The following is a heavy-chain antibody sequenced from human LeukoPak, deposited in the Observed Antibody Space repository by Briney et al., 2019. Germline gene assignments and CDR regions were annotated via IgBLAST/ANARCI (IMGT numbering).Heavy chain of an antibody. CDR3: AREIAAHAFDI. Sequence: GGSLRLSCAASGFTFSSYSMNWVRQAPGKGLEWVSYISSSSSTIYYADSVKGRFTISRDNAKNSLYLQMNSLRAEDTAVYYCAREIAAHAFDIWGQGTMVTVSS. CDR1: GFTFSSYS. D-gene: IGHD6-25*01. V-gene: IGHV3-48*01. J-gene: IGHJ3*02. CDR2: ISSSSSTI.